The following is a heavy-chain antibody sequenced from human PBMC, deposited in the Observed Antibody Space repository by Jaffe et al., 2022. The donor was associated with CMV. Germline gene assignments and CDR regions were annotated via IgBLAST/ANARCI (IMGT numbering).Heavy chain of an antibody. CDR1: GFSLSTSGMC. Sequence: QVTLRESGPALVKPTQTLTLTCTFSGFSLSTSGMCVSWIRQPPGKALEWLALIDWDDDKYYSTSLKTRLTISKDTSKNQVVLTMTNMDPVDTATYYCARTALGGVYYYYGMDVWGQGTTVTVSS. J-gene: IGHJ6*02. D-gene: IGHD1-26*01. CDR3: ARTALGGVYYYYGMDV. V-gene: IGHV2-70*01. CDR2: IDWDDDK.